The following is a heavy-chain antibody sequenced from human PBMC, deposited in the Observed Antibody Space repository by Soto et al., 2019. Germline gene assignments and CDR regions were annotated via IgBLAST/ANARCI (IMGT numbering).Heavy chain of an antibody. Sequence: EGQLLESGGGLVQPGWSLRPSCAASGFIFSSFAMSWVRQAPGKGLEWVSTISNNGGSTYSADSVKGRFTISRDNSKNTLYLQMNSLRAEDTAVYYCAKDPAISGWYHTDLDYWGQGTLVTFSS. CDR3: AKDPAISGWYHTDLDY. CDR2: ISNNGGST. V-gene: IGHV3-23*01. D-gene: IGHD6-19*01. CDR1: GFIFSSFA. J-gene: IGHJ4*02.